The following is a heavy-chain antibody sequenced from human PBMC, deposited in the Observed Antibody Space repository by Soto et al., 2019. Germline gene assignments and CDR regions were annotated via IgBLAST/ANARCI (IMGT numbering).Heavy chain of an antibody. V-gene: IGHV1-2*02. CDR3: ARKLELRGSYYYYYGMDV. CDR1: GYTFTDYY. J-gene: IGHJ6*02. Sequence: ASVKVSCKASGYTFTDYYMHWVRQAPGQGLEWMGWINPNSGGTNYAQKFQGRVTMTRDTSISTAYMELSRLRSDDTAVYYCARKLELRGSYYYYYGMDVWGQGTTVTVSS. D-gene: IGHD1-7*01. CDR2: INPNSGGT.